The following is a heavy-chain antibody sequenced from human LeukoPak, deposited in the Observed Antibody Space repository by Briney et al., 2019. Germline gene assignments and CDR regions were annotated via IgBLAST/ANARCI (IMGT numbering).Heavy chain of an antibody. V-gene: IGHV3-53*01. J-gene: IGHJ4*02. CDR3: ARGAGYNYPYYFDY. CDR1: GSTVSSNY. Sequence: GGSLRLSCAASGSTVSSNYMNWVRQAPGKGLEWVSVIYGGGSIYYADSVKGRFTISRDNSKNTLYLQMNSLRAEDTAVYYCARGAGYNYPYYFDYWGQGTLVTVSS. D-gene: IGHD5-24*01. CDR2: IYGGGSI.